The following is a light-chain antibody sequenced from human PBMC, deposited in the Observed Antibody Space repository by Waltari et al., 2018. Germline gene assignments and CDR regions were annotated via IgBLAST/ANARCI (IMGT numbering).Light chain of an antibody. J-gene: IGKJ1*01. CDR1: QTVLYSSNNKNY. CDR2: WAS. Sequence: DIVMTQSPDSLAVSLGERATFNCKSSQTVLYSSNNKNYLSWYKQKPGQPPKLLIYWASTRQAGVPDLFSGSGSGTEFTLTISSLQTEDVAVYYCQQYYSTPWTFGQGTKVEIK. V-gene: IGKV4-1*01. CDR3: QQYYSTPWT.